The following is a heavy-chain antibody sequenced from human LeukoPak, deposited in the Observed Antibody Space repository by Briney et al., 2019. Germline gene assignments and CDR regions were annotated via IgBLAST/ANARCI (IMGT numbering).Heavy chain of an antibody. CDR2: IYYGGST. J-gene: IGHJ3*01. Sequence: PSETLSLTCTVSGGSVSTTHYWGWIRQPPGKGLEWIGSIYYGGSTSYNASLRSRVTTSVDTSKNQFSLKLSSVTAADTAVYYCAKSTYDYDTFVNAFDFWGQGTVVTVSS. CDR3: AKSTYDYDTFVNAFDF. CDR1: GGSVSTTHY. D-gene: IGHD3-22*01. V-gene: IGHV4-39*07.